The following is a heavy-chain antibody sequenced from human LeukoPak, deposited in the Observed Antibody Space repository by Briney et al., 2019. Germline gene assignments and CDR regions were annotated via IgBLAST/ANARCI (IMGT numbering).Heavy chain of an antibody. CDR3: ASPYYDSSGPLGY. V-gene: IGHV1-69*05. CDR2: IIPIFGTA. D-gene: IGHD3-22*01. J-gene: IGHJ4*02. CDR1: GGTFSSYA. Sequence: ASVKVSCKASGGTFSSYAISWVRQAPGQGLEWMGGIIPIFGTANYAQKFQGRVTITTDESTSTAYMELGSLRSEDTAVYYCASPYYDSSGPLGYWGQGTLVTVSS.